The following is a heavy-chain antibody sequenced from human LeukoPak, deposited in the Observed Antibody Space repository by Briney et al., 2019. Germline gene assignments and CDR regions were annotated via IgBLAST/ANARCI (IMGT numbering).Heavy chain of an antibody. V-gene: IGHV3-23*01. Sequence: PGGSLRLSCVASGFTFSSYGMTWVRQAPGKGPEWVSVISSSAGSTYYADSVKGRFTISRDNSQNTVYLQMNSLRAEDTAVYYCAKAVAYGHFDYWGQGTLVTVSS. J-gene: IGHJ4*02. D-gene: IGHD2-21*01. CDR1: GFTFSSYG. CDR2: ISSSAGST. CDR3: AKAVAYGHFDY.